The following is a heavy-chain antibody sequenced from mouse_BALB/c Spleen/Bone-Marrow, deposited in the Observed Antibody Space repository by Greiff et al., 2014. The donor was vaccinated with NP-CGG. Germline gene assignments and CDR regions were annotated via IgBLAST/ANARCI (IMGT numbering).Heavy chain of an antibody. D-gene: IGHD1-1*01. CDR3: VRELVRGMDY. J-gene: IGHJ4*01. CDR2: INPGSGGT. V-gene: IGHV1-54*03. Sequence: LVESGAELVRPGTSVKVSCKASGYAFTNYFIEWVKQRPGQGLEWIGVINPGSGGTNYNEKFKGKATLTADKSSSTAYMQLNSLTSDDSAVYFCVRELVRGMDYWGQGTSVTVAS. CDR1: GYAFTNYF.